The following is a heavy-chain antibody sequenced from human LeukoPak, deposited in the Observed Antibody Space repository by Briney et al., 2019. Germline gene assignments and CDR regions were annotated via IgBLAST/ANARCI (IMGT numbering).Heavy chain of an antibody. CDR1: GFTFDDYA. J-gene: IGHJ4*02. CDR2: ISWNSGSI. Sequence: ARSLRLSCAASGFTFDDYARQGVRQAPGKGLEWVAGISWNSGSIGYADSVKGRFTISRDNAKNSLYLQMNSLRAEDTALYYCAKDIATGNRLYYFDYWGQGTLVTVSS. V-gene: IGHV3-9*01. CDR3: AKDIATGNRLYYFDY. D-gene: IGHD1-14*01.